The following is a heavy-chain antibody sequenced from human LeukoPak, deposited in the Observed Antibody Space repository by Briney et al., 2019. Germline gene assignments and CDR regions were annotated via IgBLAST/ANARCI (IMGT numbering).Heavy chain of an antibody. V-gene: IGHV3-21*01. CDR2: ISSSSSYI. CDR1: GFTFSSYS. CDR3: ASEQQLAGRQY. Sequence: GGSLRLSCAASGFTFSSYSMNWVRQAPGKGLEGVSSISSSSSYIYYADSVKGRFTISRDNAKNSLYLQMNRLRAEDTAVYYCASEQQLAGRQYWGQGTLVTVSS. J-gene: IGHJ4*02. D-gene: IGHD6-13*01.